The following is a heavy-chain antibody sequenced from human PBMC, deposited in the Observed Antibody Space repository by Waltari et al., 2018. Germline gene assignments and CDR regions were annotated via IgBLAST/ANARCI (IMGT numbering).Heavy chain of an antibody. J-gene: IGHJ4*02. Sequence: QVQLQESGPGLVTPSQTLSLTCTVSGGSISSGSYSWPWIRKPAGKGLEWIGRIYTSGSTNYNPSLKSRVTISVDTSKNQFSLKLSSVTAADTAVYYCARDRDYYDSSGYDYWGQGTLVTVSS. CDR2: IYTSGST. D-gene: IGHD3-22*01. V-gene: IGHV4-61*02. CDR1: GGSISSGSYS. CDR3: ARDRDYYDSSGYDY.